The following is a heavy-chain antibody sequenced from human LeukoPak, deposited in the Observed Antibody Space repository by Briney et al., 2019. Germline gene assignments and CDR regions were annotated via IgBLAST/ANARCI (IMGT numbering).Heavy chain of an antibody. CDR2: SGTGGTT. CDR3: AKRYTSDWYLFDY. CDR1: GFTFSSYS. V-gene: IGHV3-23*01. Sequence: GGSLRLSCAASGFTFSSYSMSWVRQAPGKGLERVSASGTGGTTYYADSVKGRFTVSRDNSKNTLYLQMNSLRAEDTAVYSCAKRYTSDWYLFDYWGQGTLVTVSS. D-gene: IGHD6-19*01. J-gene: IGHJ4*02.